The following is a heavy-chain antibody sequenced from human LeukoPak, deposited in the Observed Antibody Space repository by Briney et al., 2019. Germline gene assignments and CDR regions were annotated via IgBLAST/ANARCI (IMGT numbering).Heavy chain of an antibody. Sequence: GGSLRLSCAASGFTVSSNYMSWVRQAPGKGLEWVSVIYSGGSTYYADSVKGRFTISRDNSKNTLYLQMNSLRAEDTAVYYCARHDYSNSYFDYWGQGTLVTVSS. V-gene: IGHV3-53*01. CDR2: IYSGGST. CDR1: GFTVSSNY. J-gene: IGHJ4*02. D-gene: IGHD4-11*01. CDR3: ARHDYSNSYFDY.